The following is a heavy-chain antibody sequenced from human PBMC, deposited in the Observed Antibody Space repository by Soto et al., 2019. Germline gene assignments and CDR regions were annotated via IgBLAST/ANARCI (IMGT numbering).Heavy chain of an antibody. J-gene: IGHJ5*02. Sequence: SQTLSLTCAISGDSVSSNSAAWNWIRQSPSRGLEWLGRTYYRSKWYNDYAVSVKSRITINPDTSKNQFSLQLNSVTPEDTAVYYCARDRDHGGRTYSSSWFTPRNWFDPWGQGTQVTVS. V-gene: IGHV6-1*01. CDR3: ARDRDHGGRTYSSSWFTPRNWFDP. CDR2: TYYRSKWYN. CDR1: GDSVSSNSAA. D-gene: IGHD6-13*01.